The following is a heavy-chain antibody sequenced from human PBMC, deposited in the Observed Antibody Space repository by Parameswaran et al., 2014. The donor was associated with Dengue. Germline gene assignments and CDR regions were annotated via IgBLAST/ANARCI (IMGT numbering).Heavy chain of an antibody. D-gene: IGHD6-19*01. V-gene: IGHV1-46*01. J-gene: IGHJ4*02. CDR3: ATWDSVAAFDY. Sequence: WVRQAPGQGLEWMGVINPSGGDTNYAQKFQGRVTMTGDTSTSTVYMDLSSLRSEDTAVYYCATWDSVAAFDYWGRGTLVTVSS. CDR2: INPSGGDT.